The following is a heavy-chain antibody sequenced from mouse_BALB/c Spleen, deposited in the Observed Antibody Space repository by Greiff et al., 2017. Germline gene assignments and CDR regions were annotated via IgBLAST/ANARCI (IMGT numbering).Heavy chain of an antibody. CDR1: GFTFSSFG. J-gene: IGHJ4*01. CDR2: ISSGSSTI. CDR3: ARSGLTTYYAMDY. V-gene: IGHV5-17*02. Sequence: EVKLMESGGGLVQPGGSRKLSCAASGFTFSSFGMHWVRQAPEKGLEWVAYISSGSSTIYYADTVKGRFTISRDNPKNTLFLQMTSLRSEDTAMYYCARSGLTTYYAMDYWGQGTSVTVSS. D-gene: IGHD2-12*01.